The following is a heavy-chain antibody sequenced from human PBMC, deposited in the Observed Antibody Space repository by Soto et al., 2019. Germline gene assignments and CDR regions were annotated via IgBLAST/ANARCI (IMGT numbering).Heavy chain of an antibody. Sequence: EVQLVESGGGLVQPGGSLRLSCAASGFTFSNYEIDWVRQAPGKGLEWVSYISKSGSSTYYADSVKGRFTISRDNAKNSLYLQMNSLRVEDTAVYYCAREADWDDAFDIWGRGTMVSVFS. CDR3: AREADWDDAFDI. D-gene: IGHD1-26*01. V-gene: IGHV3-48*03. CDR1: GFTFSNYE. CDR2: ISKSGSST. J-gene: IGHJ3*02.